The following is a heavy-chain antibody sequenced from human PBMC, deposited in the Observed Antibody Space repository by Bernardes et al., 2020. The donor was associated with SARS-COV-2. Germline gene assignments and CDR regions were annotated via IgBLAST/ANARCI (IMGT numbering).Heavy chain of an antibody. J-gene: IGHJ4*02. V-gene: IGHV3-7*01. CDR3: AREWGWPNFDN. Sequence: GGSLRLSCAASGFTFRSYWMSWVRQAPGKGLEWVANIKEDGSEKNYVDSVKGRFTIFRYNAKNSLYLQMNSLRAEDTAIYYCAREWGWPNFDNWGQGALVTVSA. CDR2: IKEDGSEK. D-gene: IGHD6-19*01. CDR1: GFTFRSYW.